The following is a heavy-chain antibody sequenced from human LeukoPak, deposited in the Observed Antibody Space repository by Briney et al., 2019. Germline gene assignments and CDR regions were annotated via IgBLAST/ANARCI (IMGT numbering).Heavy chain of an antibody. CDR3: ARDGDY. Sequence: SETLSLTCTVSGGSVSSGSYYWSWIRQPPGKGLEWIGYIYYSGNTNYNPSLKSRVTISVDTSKNQFSLKLTSVTAADTAVYYCARDGDYWGRGTLVTVSS. CDR2: IYYSGNT. CDR1: GGSVSSGSYY. J-gene: IGHJ4*02. V-gene: IGHV4-61*01.